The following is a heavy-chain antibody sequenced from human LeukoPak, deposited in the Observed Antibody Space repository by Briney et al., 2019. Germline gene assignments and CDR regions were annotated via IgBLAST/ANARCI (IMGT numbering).Heavy chain of an antibody. Sequence: GRSLRLSCAASGFTFSPYGVHWVRQAPGKGVEGVSVISYDGSYEYLADSVRGGFTISREHSKKTLYMQMNSLRAEETAVYYCAGDLAFTIFPPKNWFDPWGQGTLVTVSS. CDR2: ISYDGSYE. CDR3: AGDLAFTIFPPKNWFDP. CDR1: GFTFSPYG. D-gene: IGHD3-3*01. V-gene: IGHV3-30*03. J-gene: IGHJ5*02.